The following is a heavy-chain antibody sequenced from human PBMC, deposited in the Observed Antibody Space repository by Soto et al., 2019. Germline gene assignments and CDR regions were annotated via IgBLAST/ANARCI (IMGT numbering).Heavy chain of an antibody. Sequence: QVQLQEWGPGLVKPSETLSLTCTVSGGSISGYYRTWIRQPPGKGLEWVGSLFYGGTTDYNPSLKSLLTMSLDTSKNHFSLKLRSVTAADTAVYYCARHRGPAPVYWGQGTLVTASS. CDR2: LFYGGTT. J-gene: IGHJ4*02. CDR3: ARHRGPAPVY. CDR1: GGSISGYY. D-gene: IGHD3-10*01. V-gene: IGHV4-39*01.